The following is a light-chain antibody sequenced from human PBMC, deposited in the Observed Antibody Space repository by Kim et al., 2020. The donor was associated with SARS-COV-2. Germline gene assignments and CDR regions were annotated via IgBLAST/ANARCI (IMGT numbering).Light chain of an antibody. V-gene: IGKV1-5*01. J-gene: IGKJ1*01. CDR2: DAS. Sequence: SASVGDSVTITCRASQSINRWLAWYQQKPGKAPKVLIYDASSLEAGVPSRFSGSGSGTEFALTISSLQPDDFATYYCQQYHLDSTFGQGTKVDIK. CDR1: QSINRW. CDR3: QQYHLDST.